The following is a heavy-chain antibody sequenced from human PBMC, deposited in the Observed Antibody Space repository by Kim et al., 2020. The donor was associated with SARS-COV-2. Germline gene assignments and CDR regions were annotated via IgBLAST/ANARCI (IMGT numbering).Heavy chain of an antibody. Sequence: ESGQGRFTLARDNSENALYLQMTGVRAEDTAVYYCARMGFGEYPNGAFDIWGQGTMVTVSS. D-gene: IGHD3-10*01. V-gene: IGHV3-66*01. J-gene: IGHJ3*02. CDR3: ARMGFGEYPNGAFDI.